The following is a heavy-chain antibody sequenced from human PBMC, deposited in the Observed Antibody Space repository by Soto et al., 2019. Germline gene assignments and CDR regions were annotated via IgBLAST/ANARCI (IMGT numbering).Heavy chain of an antibody. CDR1: GFTFSSYS. CDR3: ATARLQAYYYYYYGMDV. V-gene: IGHV3-21*01. D-gene: IGHD4-4*01. Sequence: GGSLRLSCAASGFTFSSYSMNWVRQAPGKGLEWVSSISSSSSYIYYADSVKGRFTISRDNAKNSLYLQMNSLRAEDTAVYYCATARLQAYYYYYYGMDVWGQGTTVTVSS. J-gene: IGHJ6*02. CDR2: ISSSSSYI.